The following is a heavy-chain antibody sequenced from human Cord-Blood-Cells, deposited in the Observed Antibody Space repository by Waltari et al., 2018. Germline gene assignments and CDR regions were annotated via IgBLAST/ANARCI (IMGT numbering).Heavy chain of an antibody. Sequence: QVQLVESGGGVVQPGRSLRPSCAASGFTFSSYAMHWVRQAPGKGLEWVAVISYDGSNKYYADSVKGRFTISRDNSKNTLYLQMNSLRAEDTAVYYCAEIRGFDYWGQGTLVTVSS. CDR1: GFTFSSYA. J-gene: IGHJ4*02. D-gene: IGHD3-10*01. V-gene: IGHV3-30-3*01. CDR2: ISYDGSNK. CDR3: AEIRGFDY.